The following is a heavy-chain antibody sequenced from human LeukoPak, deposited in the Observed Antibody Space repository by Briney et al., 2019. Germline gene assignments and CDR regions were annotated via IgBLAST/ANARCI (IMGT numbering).Heavy chain of an antibody. D-gene: IGHD5-18*01. CDR2: ISYDGSNK. CDR1: GFTFSSYG. J-gene: IGHJ4*02. Sequence: GGSLRLSCAASGFTFSSYGMHWVRQAPGKGLEWVAVISYDGSNKYYADSVKGRFTISRDNPKNTLYLQMNSLRAEDTAVYYCACRNFRTNGGFSYGYYYFDFWGQGTLVTVSS. V-gene: IGHV3-30*03. CDR3: ACRNFRTNGGFSYGYYYFDF.